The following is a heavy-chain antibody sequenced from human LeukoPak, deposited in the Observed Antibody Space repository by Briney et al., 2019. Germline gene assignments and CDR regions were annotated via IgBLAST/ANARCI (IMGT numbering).Heavy chain of an antibody. V-gene: IGHV3-23*01. CDR2: ISGSGGST. CDR1: GFTFSSYA. J-gene: IGHJ4*02. Sequence: GGSLRLSCAASGFTFSSYAMSWVRRAPGKGLEWVSAISGSGGSTYYADSVKGRFTISRDNSKNTLYLQMNSLRAEDTAVYYCAKDPDYSSGGANWGQGTLVTVSS. D-gene: IGHD6-25*01. CDR3: AKDPDYSSGGAN.